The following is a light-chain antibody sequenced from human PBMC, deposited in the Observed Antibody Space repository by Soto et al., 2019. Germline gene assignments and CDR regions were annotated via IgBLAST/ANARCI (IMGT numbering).Light chain of an antibody. CDR3: CSYAGSSTYV. CDR2: EVS. V-gene: IGLV2-23*02. J-gene: IGLJ1*01. CDR1: SSVVGSYNL. Sequence: LTQPASAFGSPGQAVTISCTGTSSVVGSYNLVSWYQQHPGKAPKLMIYEVSKRPSGVSNRFSGSKSGNTASLTISGLQAEDEADYYCCSYAGSSTYVFGTGTKVTVL.